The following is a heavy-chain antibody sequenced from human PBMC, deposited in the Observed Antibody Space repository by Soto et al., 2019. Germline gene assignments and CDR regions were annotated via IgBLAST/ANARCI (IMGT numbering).Heavy chain of an antibody. Sequence: EAQLLESGGGLVQPGGSLRLSCSASGFIFNNYAMSWVRQAPGKGLEWVSGITGYGATTYYAESVKGRFTISRDNSKNTLYLQMSTRTAEDTAVYYCARDPLLYDSDWDPNWFGPWGQGTLVTVSS. D-gene: IGHD3-22*01. J-gene: IGHJ5*02. CDR2: ITGYGATT. V-gene: IGHV3-23*01. CDR3: ARDPLLYDSDWDPNWFGP. CDR1: GFIFNNYA.